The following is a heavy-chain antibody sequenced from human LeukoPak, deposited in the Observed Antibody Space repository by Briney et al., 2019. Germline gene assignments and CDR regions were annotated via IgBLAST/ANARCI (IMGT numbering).Heavy chain of an antibody. Sequence: SVKVSCKASGYTFTSYGISWVRQAPGQGLEWMGRIIPIFGTANYAQKFQGRVTITTDESTSTAYMELSSLRSEDTAVYYCAREGGSSWFGDWFDPWGQGTLVTVSS. J-gene: IGHJ5*02. CDR1: GYTFTSYG. CDR3: AREGGSSWFGDWFDP. CDR2: IIPIFGTA. V-gene: IGHV1-69*05. D-gene: IGHD6-13*01.